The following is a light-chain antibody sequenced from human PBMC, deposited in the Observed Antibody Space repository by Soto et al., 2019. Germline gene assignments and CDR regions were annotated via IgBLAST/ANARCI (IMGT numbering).Light chain of an antibody. J-gene: IGKJ4*01. CDR1: QSVLYSSNNRNY. V-gene: IGKV4-1*01. CDR2: WAS. Sequence: DIWMTQSPASLAVSLGERATIHCKSSQSVLYSSNNRNYLAWFQQKPGQPPKLLIYWASTRESGVPDRFSGSGSGTDFTLTISSRQAEAVVLFYCPPYASPPLTFDGGTKV. CDR3: PPYASPPLT.